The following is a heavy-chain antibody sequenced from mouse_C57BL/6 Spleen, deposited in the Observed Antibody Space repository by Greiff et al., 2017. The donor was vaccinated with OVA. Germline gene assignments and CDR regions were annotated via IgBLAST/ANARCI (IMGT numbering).Heavy chain of an antibody. V-gene: IGHV1-64*01. CDR3: ANYDYDEYFDV. CDR1: GYTFTSYW. CDR2: IHPNSGST. Sequence: QVQLQQPGAELVKPGASVKLSCKASGYTFTSYWMHWVKQRPGQGLEWIGMIHPNSGSTNYNEKFKSKATLTVDKSSSTAYMQLRSLTSEDSAVYYCANYDYDEYFDVWGTGTTVTVSS. D-gene: IGHD2-4*01. J-gene: IGHJ1*03.